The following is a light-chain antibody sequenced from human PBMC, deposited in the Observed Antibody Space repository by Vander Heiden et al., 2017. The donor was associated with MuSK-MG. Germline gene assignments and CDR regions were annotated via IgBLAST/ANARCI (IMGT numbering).Light chain of an antibody. V-gene: IGKV1-17*01. CDR2: AAS. J-gene: IGKJ2*01. Sequence: DIQMTQSPSSLSASVGDRFTITCRASQGIRNALGWYQQKPGKAPKRLIYAASSLQSGVPSRFSGSGSGTEFTLTISSLQPEDFATYYCLQHNSYPYTFGQGTKLEIK. CDR3: LQHNSYPYT. CDR1: QGIRNA.